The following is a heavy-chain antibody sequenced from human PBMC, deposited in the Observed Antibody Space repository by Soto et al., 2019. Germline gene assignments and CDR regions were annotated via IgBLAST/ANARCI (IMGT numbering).Heavy chain of an antibody. Sequence: GESLKISCRCSGYTFSNFWIAWVRHLPGKGLEWMGIIYPGDHETRYSPSFHGKVTISADKSINTDYLQWSSLEASDSAFYYCARSPRSSPYFDYWGQGALVIVSS. CDR2: IYPGDHET. CDR3: ARSPRSSPYFDY. J-gene: IGHJ4*02. V-gene: IGHV5-51*01. D-gene: IGHD6-13*01. CDR1: GYTFSNFW.